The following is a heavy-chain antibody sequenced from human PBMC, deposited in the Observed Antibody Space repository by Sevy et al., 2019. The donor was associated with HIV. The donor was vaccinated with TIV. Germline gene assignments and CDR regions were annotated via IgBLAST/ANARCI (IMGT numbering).Heavy chain of an antibody. CDR2: ISGSGGST. D-gene: IGHD6-13*01. CDR1: GFTFSSYA. V-gene: IGHV3-23*01. CDR3: AKEGERREYSSSWYGEGYYYGMDV. Sequence: GGSLRLSCAASGFTFSSYAMSWVRQAPGKGLEWVSAISGSGGSTYYADSVKGRFTISRDNSKNTLYLQMNSLRAEDTAVYYFAKEGERREYSSSWYGEGYYYGMDVWGQGTTVTVSS. J-gene: IGHJ6*02.